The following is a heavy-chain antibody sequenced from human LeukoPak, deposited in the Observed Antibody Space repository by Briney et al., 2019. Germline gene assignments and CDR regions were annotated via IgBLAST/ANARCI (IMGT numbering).Heavy chain of an antibody. D-gene: IGHD6-19*01. Sequence: PSETLTLTCTVSGGSISSCSYYWGWIPQPPVKGLEWIGSIYYSASTYDTPSLKSRISISVDTSKNQFSLKRSSVTAADTAVYYCARVAVAGYYYFDYWGQGALVTVSS. J-gene: IGHJ4*02. CDR1: GGSISSCSYY. CDR2: IYYSAST. CDR3: ARVAVAGYYYFDY. V-gene: IGHV4-39*01.